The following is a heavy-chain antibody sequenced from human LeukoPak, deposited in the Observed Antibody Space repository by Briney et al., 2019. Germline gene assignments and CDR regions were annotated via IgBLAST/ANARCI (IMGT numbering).Heavy chain of an antibody. D-gene: IGHD1-26*01. CDR3: ATPSGSYYEGAFDI. V-gene: IGHV1-18*01. J-gene: IGHJ3*02. Sequence: ASVKVSCKASGYTFTSYGISWVRQAHGQGLEWMGRISAYNGNTNYAQKLQSRVTMTTDTSTSTVYMELSSLRSEDTAVYYCATPSGSYYEGAFDIWGQGTLVTVSS. CDR2: ISAYNGNT. CDR1: GYTFTSYG.